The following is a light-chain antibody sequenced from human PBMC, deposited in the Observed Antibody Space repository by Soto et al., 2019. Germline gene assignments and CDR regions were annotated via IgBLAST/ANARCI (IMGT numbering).Light chain of an antibody. J-gene: IGKJ4*01. Sequence: EIVGTVSKATLSVSPGERVTLSCRASQSVSSSLAWYQQRPGPAPRLLIYDPSTRAAGISARFSGSGTGTDFTLTSSRLEPVDVAFCQWQYYTPSSPFGRGTKVAIK. CDR1: QSVSSS. V-gene: IGKV3-15*01. CDR3: QYYTPSSP. CDR2: DPS.